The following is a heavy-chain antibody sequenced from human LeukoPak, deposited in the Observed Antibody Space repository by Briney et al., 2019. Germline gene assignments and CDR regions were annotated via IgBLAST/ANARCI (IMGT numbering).Heavy chain of an antibody. J-gene: IGHJ3*02. D-gene: IGHD1-26*01. V-gene: IGHV6-1*01. CDR1: GDSVSSSSAA. Sequence: SQTLSLTCGISGDSVSSSSAAWNWIRQSPSRGLEWLGRTYYRSSWYNDYAVSLKSRISINPDTSKNQFSLQLNSVTPEDTAVYYCARGGVWDPGAFDIWGQGTMVTVSS. CDR2: TYYRSSWYN. CDR3: ARGGVWDPGAFDI.